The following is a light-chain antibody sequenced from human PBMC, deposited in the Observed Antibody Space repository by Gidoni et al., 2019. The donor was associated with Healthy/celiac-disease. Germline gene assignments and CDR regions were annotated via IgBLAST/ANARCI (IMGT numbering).Light chain of an antibody. CDR1: QSISSW. J-gene: IGKJ1*01. CDR3: QQYTSYPWT. V-gene: IGKV1-5*03. CDR2: KAS. Sequence: DIQMTQSPSTLSASVGDRVTITCRASQSISSWLAWYQQKPGKAPKLLIYKASSLESGVPSRFSGSGSGTEFTLTISSLQPDDFATYYCQQYTSYPWTFGQGTPVEIK.